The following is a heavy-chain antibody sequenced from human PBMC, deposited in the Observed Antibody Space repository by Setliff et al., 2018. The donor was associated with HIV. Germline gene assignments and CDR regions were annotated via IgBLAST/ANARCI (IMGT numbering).Heavy chain of an antibody. CDR2: MNPNSGNT. Sequence: GASVKVSCKASGYTFSDYDVAWVRQATGQGLEWMGWMNPNSGNTGYAQKFQGRVTMTRNTSISTAYMELSSLRSEDTAVYYCARLWDGIAAAGTDYWGQGTLVTVSS. D-gene: IGHD6-13*01. CDR3: ARLWDGIAAAGTDY. J-gene: IGHJ4*02. CDR1: GYTFSDYD. V-gene: IGHV1-8*02.